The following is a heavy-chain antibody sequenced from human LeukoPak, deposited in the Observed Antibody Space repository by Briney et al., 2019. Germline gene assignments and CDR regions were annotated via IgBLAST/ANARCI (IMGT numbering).Heavy chain of an antibody. Sequence: PGGSLRLSCAASGFTFGSYAMSWVRQAPGKGLEWVSVISGYGDSTYYADSVKARFTISRDNSRNTLYLQMNSLRAEDTAVYYCAKGDDYSSSFFFDYWGQGTLVTASS. D-gene: IGHD6-6*01. CDR3: AKGDDYSSSFFFDY. J-gene: IGHJ4*02. CDR2: ISGYGDST. V-gene: IGHV3-23*01. CDR1: GFTFGSYA.